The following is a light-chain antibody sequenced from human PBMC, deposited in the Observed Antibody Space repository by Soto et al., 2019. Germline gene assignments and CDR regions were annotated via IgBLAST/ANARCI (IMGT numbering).Light chain of an antibody. CDR2: DAS. J-gene: IGKJ1*01. CDR3: HQYNGWPRT. Sequence: EIVMTQSPATLSVSPGERATLSCRASQSVTSNLAWYQQKPGQAPRLLIYDASTRATGIPARFSGSGSGTEFTLTISSLQSEDFAVYYCHQYNGWPRTFGQGTKVEI. V-gene: IGKV3-15*01. CDR1: QSVTSN.